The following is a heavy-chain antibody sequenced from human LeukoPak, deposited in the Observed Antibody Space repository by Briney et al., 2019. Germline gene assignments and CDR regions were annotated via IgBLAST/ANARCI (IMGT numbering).Heavy chain of an antibody. J-gene: IGHJ4*02. V-gene: IGHV2-5*02. D-gene: IGHD6-13*01. CDR3: AHFKQKLVYFEY. CDR1: GFSLSTSGVG. CDR2: IYWDDDK. Sequence: SGPTLVKPTQTLTLTCTFSGFSLSTSGVGVAWIRQPPGKALEWLALIYWDDDKRYSPSLKSGLTITKDTSKNQVVLTMTNMDPVDTATYYCAHFKQKLVYFEYWGLGTLVTVSS.